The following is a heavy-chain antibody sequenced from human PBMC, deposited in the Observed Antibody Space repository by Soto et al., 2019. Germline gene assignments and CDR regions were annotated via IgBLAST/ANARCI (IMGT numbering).Heavy chain of an antibody. CDR1: GDSVSSNSAA. Sequence: SQTLSLTCAISGDSVSSNSAAWNWIRQSPSRGLEWLGRTYYRSKWYNDYAVSVKSRITINPDTSKNQFSLQLNSVTPEDTAVYYCARVDPYYYDSSGHYYYYGMDVWGQGTTVTVSS. J-gene: IGHJ6*02. CDR3: ARVDPYYYDSSGHYYYYGMDV. CDR2: TYYRSKWYN. V-gene: IGHV6-1*01. D-gene: IGHD3-22*01.